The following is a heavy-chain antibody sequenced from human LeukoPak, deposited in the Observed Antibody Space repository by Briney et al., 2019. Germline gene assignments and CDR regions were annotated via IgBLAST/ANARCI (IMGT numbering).Heavy chain of an antibody. CDR1: GGSISSYY. CDR3: VREVVVITDDAFDI. Sequence: SETLSLTCTVSGGSISSYYWSWIRQPPGKGLEWIGYICYSGSTNYNPSLKSRVTISVDTSKNQFSLKLSSVTAADTAVYYCVREVVVITDDAFDIWGQGTMVTVSS. D-gene: IGHD3-22*01. CDR2: ICYSGST. J-gene: IGHJ3*02. V-gene: IGHV4-59*01.